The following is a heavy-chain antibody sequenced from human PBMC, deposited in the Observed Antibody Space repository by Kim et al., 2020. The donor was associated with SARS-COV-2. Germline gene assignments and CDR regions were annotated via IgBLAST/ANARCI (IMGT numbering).Heavy chain of an antibody. J-gene: IGHJ4*02. V-gene: IGHV4-39*01. CDR3: ASRETRLLWFGELLSNRDY. CDR2: IYYSGST. D-gene: IGHD3-10*01. CDR1: GGSISSSSYY. Sequence: SETLSLTCTVSGGSISSSSYYWGWIRQPPGKGLEWIGSIYYSGSTYYNPSLKSRVTISVDTSKNQFSLKLSSVTAADTAVYYCASRETRLLWFGELLSNRDYWGQGTLVTVSS.